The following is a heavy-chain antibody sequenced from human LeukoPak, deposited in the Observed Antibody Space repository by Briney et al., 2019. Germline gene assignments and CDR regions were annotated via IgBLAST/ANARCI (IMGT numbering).Heavy chain of an antibody. D-gene: IGHD6-13*01. Sequence: SETLSLTCAVSGGSISSSNWWSWVRQPPGRGLEWIGEIYHSGSTNYNPSLKSRVTISVDKSKNQFSLKLSSVTAADTAVYYCAHLISSPNAFDIWGQGTMVTVSS. J-gene: IGHJ3*02. CDR2: IYHSGST. V-gene: IGHV4-4*02. CDR1: GGSISSSNW. CDR3: AHLISSPNAFDI.